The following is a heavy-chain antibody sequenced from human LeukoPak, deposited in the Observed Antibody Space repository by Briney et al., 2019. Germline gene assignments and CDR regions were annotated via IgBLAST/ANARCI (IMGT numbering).Heavy chain of an antibody. Sequence: ASVKVSCKASGYTFTGYYMHWVRQAPGQGLEWMGWINPNSGGTNYAQKFQGRVTMTRDTSISTAYMELSRLRSDDTAVYYCAREQGIAAAAGSWGQGTLVTVSS. CDR2: INPNSGGT. V-gene: IGHV1-2*02. J-gene: IGHJ4*02. D-gene: IGHD6-13*01. CDR3: AREQGIAAAAGS. CDR1: GYTFTGYY.